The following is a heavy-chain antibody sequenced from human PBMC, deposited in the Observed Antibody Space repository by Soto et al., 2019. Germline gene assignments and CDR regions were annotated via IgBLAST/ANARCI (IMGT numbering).Heavy chain of an antibody. J-gene: IGHJ4*02. CDR3: AREDSSGWYSPY. CDR2: IWNDGSKK. D-gene: IGHD6-19*01. CDR1: GFAFSSYG. Sequence: QVQLVESGGGVVQPGGSLTLSCAASGFAFSSYGMHWVRQAPGKGLEWVAVIWNDGSKKLYVDSVKGRFTISRDESKNTIYQQMHSLRAEDTAVYYWAREDSSGWYSPYWGQGTLVTVSS. V-gene: IGHV3-33*01.